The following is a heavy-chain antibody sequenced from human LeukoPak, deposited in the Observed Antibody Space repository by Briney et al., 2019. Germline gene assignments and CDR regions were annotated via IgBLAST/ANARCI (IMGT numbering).Heavy chain of an antibody. CDR3: ARGLQYEGMDV. D-gene: IGHD2-8*01. V-gene: IGHV3-21*01. CDR2: ISSSSSYI. CDR1: GFTFSSYG. Sequence: NAGRSLRLSCAASGFTFSSYGMNWVRQAPGKGLEWVSSISSSSSYIYYADSVKGRFTISRDNAKNSLYLQMNSLRAEDTAVYYCARGLQYEGMDVWGQGTTVTVSS. J-gene: IGHJ6*02.